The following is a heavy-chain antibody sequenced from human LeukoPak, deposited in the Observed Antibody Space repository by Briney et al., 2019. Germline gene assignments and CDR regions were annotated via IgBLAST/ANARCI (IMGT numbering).Heavy chain of an antibody. CDR1: GGSFSDYY. D-gene: IGHD3-10*01. CDR2: INHSGST. V-gene: IGHV4-34*01. J-gene: IGHJ5*02. CDR3: ARDGLMVRGVITTGNWFDP. Sequence: SETLSLTCAVYGGSFSDYYWSWIRQPPGKGLEWIGEINHSGSTNYNPSLKSRVTISVDTSKNQFSLKLSSVTAADTAVYYCARDGLMVRGVITTGNWFDPWGQGTLVTVSS.